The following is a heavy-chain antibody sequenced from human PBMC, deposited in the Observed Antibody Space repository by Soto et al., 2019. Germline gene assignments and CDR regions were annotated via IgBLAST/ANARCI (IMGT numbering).Heavy chain of an antibody. D-gene: IGHD5-18*01. V-gene: IGHV3-30*18. CDR3: AKALENSYGGGAFDY. CDR2: ISYDGSNK. J-gene: IGHJ4*02. CDR1: GFTFSSYG. Sequence: QVQLVESGGGVVQPGRSLRLSCAASGFTFSSYGMHWVRQAPGKGLEWVAVISYDGSNKYYADSVKGRFTISRDNSKNTLYLQMNSLRAEDTAVYYCAKALENSYGGGAFDYWGQGTLVTVSS.